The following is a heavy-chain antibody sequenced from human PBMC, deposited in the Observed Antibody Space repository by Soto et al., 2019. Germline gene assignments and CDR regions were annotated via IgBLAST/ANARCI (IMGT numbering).Heavy chain of an antibody. CDR3: ATETGAVNLEWLLPNDD. V-gene: IGHV1-24*01. Sequence: ASVKVSCKVSGYTLTELSMHWVRQAPGKGFEWMGGFDPEDGETIYAQKFQGRVTVTEDTSTDTAYMELSSLRSEDTAVYYCATETGAVNLEWLLPNDDWGPGTLVTVSS. CDR2: FDPEDGET. CDR1: GYTLTELS. D-gene: IGHD3-3*01. J-gene: IGHJ4*02.